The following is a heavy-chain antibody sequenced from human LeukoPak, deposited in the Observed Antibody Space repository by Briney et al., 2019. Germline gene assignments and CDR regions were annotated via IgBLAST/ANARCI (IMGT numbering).Heavy chain of an antibody. CDR3: AKDQEDFWSGYSD. V-gene: IGHV3-30*18. CDR2: ISYDGSNK. CDR1: GFTFSDYW. Sequence: GGSLRLSCKASGFTFSDYWMHWVRQAPGKGLEWVAVISYDGSNKYYADSVKGRFTISRDNSKNTLYLQMNSLRAEDTAVYYCAKDQEDFWSGYSDWGQGTLVTVSS. D-gene: IGHD3-3*01. J-gene: IGHJ4*02.